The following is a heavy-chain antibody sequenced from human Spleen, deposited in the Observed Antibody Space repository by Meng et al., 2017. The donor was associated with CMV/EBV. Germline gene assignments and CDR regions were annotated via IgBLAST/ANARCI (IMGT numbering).Heavy chain of an antibody. CDR2: ISGSGGTT. V-gene: IGHV3-23*01. J-gene: IGHJ6*02. D-gene: IGHD6-13*01. CDR1: GFTFSSYA. Sequence: GESLKISCAASGFTFSSYAMSWVRQAPGKGLEWVSAISGSGGTTYYADSVKGRFTISRDNSKNTLYLQMNSLRAEDTAVYYCAKEYSSSWYSYYYYYGMDVWGQGTTVTVSS. CDR3: AKEYSSSWYSYYYYYGMDV.